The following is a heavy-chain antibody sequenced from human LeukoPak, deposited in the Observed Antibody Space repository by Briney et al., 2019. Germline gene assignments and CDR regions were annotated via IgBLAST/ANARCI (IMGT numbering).Heavy chain of an antibody. CDR2: IHTSGDT. CDR3: IVFGDSNH. V-gene: IGHV3-53*01. J-gene: IGHJ5*02. CDR1: GFTFSSYG. Sequence: PRGSLRLSCAASGFTFSSYGMHWVRQAPGKGLEWVSAIHTSGDTCYADSVKGRFTISRDTSKNTLYLQINSLRVEDTAVYYCIVFGDSNHWGQGTLVTVSS. D-gene: IGHD4-17*01.